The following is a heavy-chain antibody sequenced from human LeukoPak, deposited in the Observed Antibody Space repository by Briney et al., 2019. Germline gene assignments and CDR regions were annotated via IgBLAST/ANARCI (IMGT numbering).Heavy chain of an antibody. CDR3: ARVSRPNYYYYYMDV. CDR1: GYTFTGYY. J-gene: IGHJ6*03. V-gene: IGHV1-2*02. CDR2: INPNSGGT. Sequence: ASVKVSCKASGYTFTGYYMHWVRQAPGQGLEWVGWINPNSGGTNYAQKFQGRVTMTRDTSISTAYMELSRLRSDDTAVYYCARVSRPNYYYYYMDVWGKGTTVTVSS.